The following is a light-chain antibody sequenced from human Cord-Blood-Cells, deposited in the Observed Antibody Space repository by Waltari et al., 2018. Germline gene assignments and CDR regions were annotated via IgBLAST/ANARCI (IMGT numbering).Light chain of an antibody. J-gene: IGLJ3*02. CDR2: EGS. CDR3: CSYAGSSTWV. CDR1: SSDVGSYNL. Sequence: QSALTHPASVSGSPGQSLTISCTGTSSDVGSYNLVSWYQQHPGKAPKLMIYEGSKRPSGVSNRFSGSKSGNTASLTISGLQAEDDADYYCCSYAGSSTWVFGGGTKLTVL. V-gene: IGLV2-23*01.